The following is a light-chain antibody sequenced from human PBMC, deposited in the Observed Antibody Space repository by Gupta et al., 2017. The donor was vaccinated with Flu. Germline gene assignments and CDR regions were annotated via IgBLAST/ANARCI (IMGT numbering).Light chain of an antibody. J-gene: IGKJ4*01. Sequence: PSSSSASVGDGVPITWPASRVIYSWLAWYQQKPGKAPRLLIHAAYRLEGGVPSRFSGSGSGSDYTLTISSLQPEDSATYYCQQSYSFPLSFGGGTKLEIK. V-gene: IGKV1-12*01. CDR3: QQSYSFPLS. CDR1: RVIYSW. CDR2: AAY.